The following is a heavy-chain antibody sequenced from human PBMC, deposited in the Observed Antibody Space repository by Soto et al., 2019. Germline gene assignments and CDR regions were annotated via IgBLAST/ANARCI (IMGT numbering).Heavy chain of an antibody. D-gene: IGHD6-19*01. Sequence: GGSLRLSCAASGFTFSSYAMHWVRQAPGKGLEWVAVISYDGSNKYYADSVKGRFTISRDNSKNTLYLQMNSLRAEDTAVYYCARGLVEQWLVHYYYGMDVWGQGTTVTVSS. CDR3: ARGLVEQWLVHYYYGMDV. J-gene: IGHJ6*02. CDR2: ISYDGSNK. CDR1: GFTFSSYA. V-gene: IGHV3-30*04.